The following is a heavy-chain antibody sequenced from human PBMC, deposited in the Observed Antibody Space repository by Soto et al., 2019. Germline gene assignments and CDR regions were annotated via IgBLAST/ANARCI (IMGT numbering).Heavy chain of an antibody. CDR3: ARMIAGGGDFDY. J-gene: IGHJ4*02. V-gene: IGHV2-70*04. CDR1: GFSLRTSGTR. CDR2: IDWDDDK. Sequence: GSGPTLVNPTQTLTLTCTFSGFSLRTSGTRVSWIRQPPGKAQEWLARIDWDDDKFYSTSLKTRLTISKDTSKNQVVLTMTNMDPVDTATYYCARMIAGGGDFDYWGQGTLVTVSS. D-gene: IGHD3-10*01.